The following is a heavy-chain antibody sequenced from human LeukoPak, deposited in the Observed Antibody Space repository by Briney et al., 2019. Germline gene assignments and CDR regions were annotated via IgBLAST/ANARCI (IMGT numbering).Heavy chain of an antibody. CDR1: GGSISSYY. J-gene: IGHJ4*02. D-gene: IGHD6-6*01. Sequence: PSETLSLTCTVSGGSISSYYWSWIRQPPGKGLEWIGYIYYSGSTNYNPSLKSRVTISVDTSKNQFSLKLNSVTAADTAVYYCARVREYNSACYYFDYWGQGTLVTVSS. V-gene: IGHV4-59*01. CDR3: ARVREYNSACYYFDY. CDR2: IYYSGST.